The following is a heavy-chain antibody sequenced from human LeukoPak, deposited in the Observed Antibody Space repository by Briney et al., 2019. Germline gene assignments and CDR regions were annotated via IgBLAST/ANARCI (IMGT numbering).Heavy chain of an antibody. CDR3: ATLPSGWPGEPPAIDI. J-gene: IGHJ3*02. Sequence: ASVKVSCKASGHTFTTYPMNWVRQAPGQGLEWMGWISTNTGNPTYAQGFTGRFVFSLDTSVSTAFLQINSLKAEDTAVYYCATLPSGWPGEPPAIDIWGQGTMVTVSS. CDR2: ISTNTGNP. D-gene: IGHD6-19*01. V-gene: IGHV7-4-1*02. CDR1: GHTFTTYP.